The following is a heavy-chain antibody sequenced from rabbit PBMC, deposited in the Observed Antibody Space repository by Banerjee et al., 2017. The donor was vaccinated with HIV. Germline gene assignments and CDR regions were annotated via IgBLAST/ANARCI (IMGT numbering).Heavy chain of an antibody. Sequence: QEQLEESGGDLVKPGASLTLTCTASGFSFSSYYYMCWVRQAPGKGLEWIACIHAGSGSTYYANWAKGRFTISKTSSTTVTLQMTSLTAADTATYFCARDVTGDSQCYFNLWGQGTLVTVS. CDR1: GFSFSSYYY. CDR2: IHAGSGST. V-gene: IGHV1S45*01. J-gene: IGHJ4*01. D-gene: IGHD7-1*01. CDR3: ARDVTGDSQCYFNL.